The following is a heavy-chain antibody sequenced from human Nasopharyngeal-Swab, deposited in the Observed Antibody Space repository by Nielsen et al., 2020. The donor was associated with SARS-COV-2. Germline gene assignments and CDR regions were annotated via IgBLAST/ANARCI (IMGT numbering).Heavy chain of an antibody. V-gene: IGHV3-9*01. Sequence: GGSLRLSCAASGFTFDGYAMHWVRQAPGKGLEWVSGISWNSGSIGYADSVKGRFTISRDNAKNSLYLQMNSLRAEDTALYYCALGPYYYGSGSAPTQYGMDVWGQGTTVTVSS. D-gene: IGHD3-10*01. CDR1: GFTFDGYA. CDR2: ISWNSGSI. J-gene: IGHJ6*02. CDR3: ALGPYYYGSGSAPTQYGMDV.